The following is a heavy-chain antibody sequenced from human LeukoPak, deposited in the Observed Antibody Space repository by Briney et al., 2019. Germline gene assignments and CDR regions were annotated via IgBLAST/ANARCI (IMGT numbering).Heavy chain of an antibody. CDR1: GFTFSSYW. CDR2: INHNGNVN. V-gene: IGHV3-7*03. Sequence: GGSLRLSCAAYGFTFSSYWMNWARQAPGKVLEWVASINHNGNVNYYVDSVKGRFTISRDSSKNTLFLQMNSLRVGDTAVYYCARAGYYDSSGFYAPDAFDIWGQGTVVTVSS. CDR3: ARAGYYDSSGFYAPDAFDI. J-gene: IGHJ3*02. D-gene: IGHD3-22*01.